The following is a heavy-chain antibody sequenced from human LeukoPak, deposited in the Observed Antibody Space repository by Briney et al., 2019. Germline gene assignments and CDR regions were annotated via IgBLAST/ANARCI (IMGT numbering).Heavy chain of an antibody. CDR3: VQNIVARPADY. D-gene: IGHD6-6*01. Sequence: GGSLRLSCAASGFTFSSYGMPWVRQAPGKGLEWVAVISYDGSNKYYADSVKGRFTISRDNAKNSLYLQMNSLRAEDTAVYYCVQNIVARPADYWGQGTLVTVSS. J-gene: IGHJ4*02. V-gene: IGHV3-30*03. CDR2: ISYDGSNK. CDR1: GFTFSSYG.